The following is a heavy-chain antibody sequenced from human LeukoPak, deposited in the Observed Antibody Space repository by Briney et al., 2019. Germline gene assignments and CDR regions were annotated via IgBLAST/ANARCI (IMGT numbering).Heavy chain of an antibody. D-gene: IGHD2-2*01. CDR3: ARGHCSSTSCQYYFDY. CDR1: GFTFDDYA. CDR2: ISWNSGSI. V-gene: IGHV3-9*01. Sequence: GRSLRLSCAASGFTFDDYAMHWVRQAPGKGLEWVSGISWNSGSIGYADSVKGRFTISRDNAKNSLYLQMNSLRAEDTAVYYCARGHCSSTSCQYYFDYWGQGTLVTVSS. J-gene: IGHJ4*02.